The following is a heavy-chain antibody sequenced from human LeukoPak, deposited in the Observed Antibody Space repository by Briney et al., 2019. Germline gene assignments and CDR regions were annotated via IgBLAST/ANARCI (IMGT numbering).Heavy chain of an antibody. V-gene: IGHV4-34*01. CDR3: ARVNIAAADY. Sequence: SETLSLTCAVYGGSFSGYYWSWIRQPPGKGLEWIGEVNHSGSTNYNPSLKSRVTISVDTSKNQSSLKLSSVTAADTAVYYCARVNIAAADYWGQGTLVTVSS. CDR2: VNHSGST. CDR1: GGSFSGYY. J-gene: IGHJ4*02. D-gene: IGHD6-13*01.